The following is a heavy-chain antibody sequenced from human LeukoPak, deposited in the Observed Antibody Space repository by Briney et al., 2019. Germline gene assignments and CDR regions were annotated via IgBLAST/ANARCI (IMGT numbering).Heavy chain of an antibody. CDR3: AGGGYNNISDY. J-gene: IGHJ4*02. Sequence: SETLSLTCTVTGGSINDYYWTWIRQSPGKGLEWIGYMFYGGSTTSNPSLKSRVTISVDTSKNQFFLKPSFATAADTAMYYCAGGGYNNISDYWGQGMLVTVSS. V-gene: IGHV4-59*01. D-gene: IGHD5-18*01. CDR1: GGSINDYY. CDR2: MFYGGST.